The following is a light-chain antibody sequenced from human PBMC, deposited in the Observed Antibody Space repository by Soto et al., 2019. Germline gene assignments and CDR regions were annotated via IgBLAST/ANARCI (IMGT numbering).Light chain of an antibody. V-gene: IGKV3-20*01. J-gene: IGKJ5*01. Sequence: PGERATLSCRASQSFRGLLAWYQQKPGQAPRLLIYDTSSRATGIPDRFSGSGSGTDFTLTISRLEPEDFSVFYCQQYGTSEIIFGQGTRLEIK. CDR3: QQYGTSEII. CDR2: DTS. CDR1: QSFRGL.